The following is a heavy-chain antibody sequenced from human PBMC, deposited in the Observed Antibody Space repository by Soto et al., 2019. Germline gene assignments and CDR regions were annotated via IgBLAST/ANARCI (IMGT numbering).Heavy chain of an antibody. CDR1: GSPFSSYV. CDR3: TKDLVTTITTLGH. Sequence: GGSLRLSCAASGSPFSSYVMTWVRQAPGKGLEWVSSISGVGTSKFYADSVKGRFTISRDNSKNILYLQMDSLRAEDTAVYYCTKDLVTTITTLGHWGQGTLVTVSS. J-gene: IGHJ4*02. V-gene: IGHV3-23*01. D-gene: IGHD4-17*01. CDR2: ISGVGTSK.